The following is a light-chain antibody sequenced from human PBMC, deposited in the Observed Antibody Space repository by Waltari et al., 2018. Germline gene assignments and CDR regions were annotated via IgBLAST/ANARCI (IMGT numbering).Light chain of an antibody. J-gene: IGLJ3*02. Sequence: VLTQSPSASASLGASVKLTCALSSGHSSYAIAWHQQQPEKGPRYLMKLNGGGSHIKGDGVPDRFSGSSSGAERYPTLSSLQSEDEADYYCQTWDTGIRVFGGGTKLTVL. CDR3: QTWDTGIRV. CDR2: LNGGGSH. CDR1: SGHSSYA. V-gene: IGLV4-69*01.